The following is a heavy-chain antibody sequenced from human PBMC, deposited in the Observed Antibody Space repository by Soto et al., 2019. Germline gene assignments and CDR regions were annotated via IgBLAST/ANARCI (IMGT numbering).Heavy chain of an antibody. CDR3: ARDYEGAKQYYYYGMDV. Sequence: PSETLSLTCTVSGGSISSYYWSWIRQPPGKGLEWIGYIYYSGSTNYNPSLKSRVTISVDTSKNQFSLKLSSVTAADTAVYYCARDYEGAKQYYYYGMDVWGQGTTVTVSS. CDR2: IYYSGST. CDR1: GGSISSYY. J-gene: IGHJ6*02. V-gene: IGHV4-59*01. D-gene: IGHD1-26*01.